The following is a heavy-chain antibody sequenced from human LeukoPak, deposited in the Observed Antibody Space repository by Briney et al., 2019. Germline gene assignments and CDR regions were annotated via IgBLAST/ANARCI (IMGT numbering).Heavy chain of an antibody. V-gene: IGHV4-39*01. J-gene: IGHJ5*02. CDR1: GGSISSSSYY. Sequence: SETLSLTCTVSGGSISSSSYYWGWIRQPPGKGLEWIGSIYYSGSTYYNPSLKSRVTISVDTSKNQFSLKLSSVTAADTAVYYCARRLYDYDSSGYYRNWFDPWGQGTLVTVSS. CDR3: ARRLYDYDSSGYYRNWFDP. D-gene: IGHD3-22*01. CDR2: IYYSGST.